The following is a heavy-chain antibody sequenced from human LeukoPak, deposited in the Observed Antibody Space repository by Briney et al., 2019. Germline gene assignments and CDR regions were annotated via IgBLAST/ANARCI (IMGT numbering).Heavy chain of an antibody. CDR1: GFTFSSYW. J-gene: IGHJ4*02. Sequence: SGGSLRLSCAASGFTFSSYWIHWVRQAPGKGLVWVSRINSDGSSTSYEDSVKGRFTISRDNSKNTLYLQMNSLRAEDTAVYYCASHRGSSGSSFDYWGQGTLVTVSS. V-gene: IGHV3-74*01. CDR3: ASHRGSSGSSFDY. D-gene: IGHD2-15*01. CDR2: INSDGSST.